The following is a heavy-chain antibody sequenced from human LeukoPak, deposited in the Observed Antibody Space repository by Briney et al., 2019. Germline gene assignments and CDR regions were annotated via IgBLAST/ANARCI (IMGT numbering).Heavy chain of an antibody. CDR2: IQYDGSNK. Sequence: GGSLRLSCAASGFTFSSYGLHWVRQAPGKGLEWVAFIQYDGSNKYYADSVKGRFTISRDNSKNTLYLQMNSLRAEDTAVYYCAKGVGYSGYELDYWGQGTLVTVSS. J-gene: IGHJ4*02. CDR1: GFTFSSYG. D-gene: IGHD5-12*01. V-gene: IGHV3-30*02. CDR3: AKGVGYSGYELDY.